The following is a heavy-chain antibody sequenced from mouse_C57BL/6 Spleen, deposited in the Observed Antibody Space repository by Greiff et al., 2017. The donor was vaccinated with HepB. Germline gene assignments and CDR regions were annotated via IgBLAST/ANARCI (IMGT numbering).Heavy chain of an antibody. J-gene: IGHJ3*01. CDR2: IYPGNSDT. Sequence: VQRVESGTVLVRPGASVKLSCKTSGYTFTSYWMHWVKQRPGQGLEWIGAIYPGNSDTSYNQKFKGKATLTAVTSASTAYMELSSLTTEDSAVYYCARRETVFAPEGKDYWGQGTLVTVSS. CDR1: GYTFTSYW. CDR3: ARRETVFAPEGKDY. V-gene: IGHV1-5*01. D-gene: IGHD1-1*01.